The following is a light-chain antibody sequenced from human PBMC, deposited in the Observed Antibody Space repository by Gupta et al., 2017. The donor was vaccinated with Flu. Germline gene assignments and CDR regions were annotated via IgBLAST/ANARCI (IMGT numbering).Light chain of an antibody. Sequence: IAARVSKGCVASDGNSYWQGLKQQKAQYPTQLMNQVASRVAGVPQRFSGGRSGTNFTPKISRGEAEDVVIYYCMQRAHWPWAFGQGTTVEIK. CDR1: KGCVASDGNSY. CDR2: QVA. J-gene: IGKJ1*01. CDR3: MQRAHWPWA. V-gene: IGKV2-30*01.